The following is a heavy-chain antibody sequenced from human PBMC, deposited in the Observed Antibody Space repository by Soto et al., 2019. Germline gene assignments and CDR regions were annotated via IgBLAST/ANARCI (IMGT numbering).Heavy chain of an antibody. CDR2: IRHKAENYAT. CDR1: GFAFSASP. V-gene: IGHV3-73*02. D-gene: IGHD5-12*01. Sequence: EAQLVESGGDLVQPGGSLKLSCAASGFAFSASPIHWVRQASGKGLAWVGRIRHKAENYATAYSASVRGRFTVSRHDSQNTAYLQMNSLKTEDTAVYDCARFEFGGYTQCYWGQGTLVTVSS. J-gene: IGHJ4*02. CDR3: ARFEFGGYTQCY.